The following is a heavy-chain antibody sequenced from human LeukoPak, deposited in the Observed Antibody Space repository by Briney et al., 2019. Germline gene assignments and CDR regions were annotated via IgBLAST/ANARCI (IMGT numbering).Heavy chain of an antibody. V-gene: IGHV4-39*01. J-gene: IGHJ4*02. D-gene: IGHD6-19*01. CDR2: ISYSGST. Sequence: PSETLSLTCTVSGGPISSSSYYWGWIRQPPGKGLEWIGNISYSGSTYYIPSLKSRVTISVDTSKNQFSLKLSSVTAADTAVYYCARLYSSRPDYWGQGTLVTVSS. CDR3: ARLYSSRPDY. CDR1: GGPISSSSYY.